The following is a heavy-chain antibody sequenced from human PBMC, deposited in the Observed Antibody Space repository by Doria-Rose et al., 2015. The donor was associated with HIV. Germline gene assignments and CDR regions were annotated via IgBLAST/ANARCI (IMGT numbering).Heavy chain of an antibody. V-gene: IGHV4-59*01. CDR2: SFDTGST. CDR1: GGSISHYY. Sequence: QVQLQESGPGLVKPSETLSHTCSVSGGSISHYYWSWIRQPPGKGLEYIEDSFDTGSTNYSPSLKSRVSISIDTSKNKFSLRLSSVTAADTAVYYCARVLSGTYDYWGQGTLVTVSS. D-gene: IGHD1-26*01. CDR3: ARVLSGTYDY. J-gene: IGHJ4*02.